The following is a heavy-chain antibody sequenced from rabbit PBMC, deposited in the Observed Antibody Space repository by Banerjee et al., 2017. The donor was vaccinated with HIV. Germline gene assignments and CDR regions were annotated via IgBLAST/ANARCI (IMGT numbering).Heavy chain of an antibody. CDR2: IYTGDGNT. CDR3: VRGGSGAFNL. V-gene: IGHV1S40*01. D-gene: IGHD1-1*01. J-gene: IGHJ4*01. Sequence: QQLVESGGGLVKPGASLTLTCTASGFSFSSGYDMCWVRQAPGKGLEWIACIYTGDGNTYYASWAKGRFTISKTSSTTVTLQMTSLTAADTATYFCVRGGSGAFNLWGQGTLVTVS. CDR1: GFSFSSGYD.